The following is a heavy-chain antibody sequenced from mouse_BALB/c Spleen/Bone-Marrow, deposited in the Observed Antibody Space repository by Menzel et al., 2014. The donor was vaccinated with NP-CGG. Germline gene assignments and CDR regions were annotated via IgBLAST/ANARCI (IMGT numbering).Heavy chain of an antibody. V-gene: IGHV1S22*01. Sequence: LKESGSELVRPGASVKLSCKASGYTFTSYWMHWVKQRPGQGLEWIGNIYPGSGSTNYDEKFKSKATLTVDTSSSTAYMQLSSLTSEDSAVYYCTRRYEIYYAMDYWGQGTSVTVSS. CDR3: TRRYEIYYAMDY. CDR1: GYTFTSYW. D-gene: IGHD2-14*01. J-gene: IGHJ4*01. CDR2: IYPGSGST.